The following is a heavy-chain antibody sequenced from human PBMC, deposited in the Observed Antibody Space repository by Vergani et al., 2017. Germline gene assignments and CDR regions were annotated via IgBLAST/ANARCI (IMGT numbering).Heavy chain of an antibody. V-gene: IGHV5-10-1*01. CDR3: ARQVGGAGKWWGPYYYYGMDV. J-gene: IGHJ6*02. Sequence: EVQLVQSGAEVKKPGESLRISCKGSGYSFTSYWISWVRQMPGKGLEWMGRIDPSDSYTNYSPSFQGHVTISVDKSISTAYLQLSSLKASDTAMYYCARQVGGAGKWWGPYYYYGMDVWGQGTTVTVSS. D-gene: IGHD6-19*01. CDR2: IDPSDSYT. CDR1: GYSFTSYW.